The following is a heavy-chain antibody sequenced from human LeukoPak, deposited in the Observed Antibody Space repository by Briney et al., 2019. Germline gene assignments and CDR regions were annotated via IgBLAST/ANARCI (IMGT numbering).Heavy chain of an antibody. CDR1: GGSISSYY. CDR3: AIAAAGRKYLDY. D-gene: IGHD6-13*01. V-gene: IGHV4-59*08. J-gene: IGHJ4*02. Sequence: SETLSLTCTVFGGSISSYYWSWIRQPPGKGLEWIGYIYYSGSTNYNPSLKSRVTISVDTSKNQFSLKLSSVTAADTAVYYCAIAAAGRKYLDYWGQGTLVTVSS. CDR2: IYYSGST.